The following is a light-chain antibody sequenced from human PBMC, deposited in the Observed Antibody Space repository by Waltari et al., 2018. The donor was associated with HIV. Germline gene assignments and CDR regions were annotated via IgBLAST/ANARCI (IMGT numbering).Light chain of an antibody. CDR2: GAS. J-gene: IGKJ3*01. Sequence: EIVLTQSPGTLSLSPGERATLSCRASQSVSSSYVAWYQQKPGQATRLVMYGASSRATGIPDRFSGSGSGTDFTLTISRLEPEDVAVYYCQHYGSSPFTFGPGTKVDIK. V-gene: IGKV3-20*01. CDR1: QSVSSSY. CDR3: QHYGSSPFT.